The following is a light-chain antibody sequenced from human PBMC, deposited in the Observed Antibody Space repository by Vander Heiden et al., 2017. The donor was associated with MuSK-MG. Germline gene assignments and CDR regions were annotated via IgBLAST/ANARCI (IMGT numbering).Light chain of an antibody. CDR3: QQYYATPLT. J-gene: IGKJ4*01. CDR1: QSVLYSSDNKNY. CDR2: WSS. Sequence: DFVMTQSPDSPAVSLGERATINCKSSQSVLYSSDNKNYLAWYQQKPGQPPKLLIYWSSTRESGVPDRFSGSGSGTDFTLTISSLQAEDVAIYYCQQYYATPLTFGGETKVEIK. V-gene: IGKV4-1*01.